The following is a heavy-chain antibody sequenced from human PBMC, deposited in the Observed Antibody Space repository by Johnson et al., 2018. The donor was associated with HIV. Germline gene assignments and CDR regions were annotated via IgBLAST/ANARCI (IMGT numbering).Heavy chain of an antibody. Sequence: VQLVESGGGVVRPGGSLRLSCAASGFTFSKSWMHWVRQAPGKGLVWVSGIYENGNIINYADPVQGRFTIARDNAKNTLSRQLNSLGAEDTAVYYCAREVDAFDMWGQGTLVTVSS. CDR2: IYENGNII. J-gene: IGHJ3*02. CDR3: AREVDAFDM. CDR1: GFTFSKSW. V-gene: IGHV3-74*01.